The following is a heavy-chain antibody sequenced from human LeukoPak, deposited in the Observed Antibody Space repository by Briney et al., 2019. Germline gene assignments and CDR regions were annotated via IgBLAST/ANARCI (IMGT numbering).Heavy chain of an antibody. V-gene: IGHV3-23*01. J-gene: IGHJ4*02. Sequence: PGGSLRLSCAASGFTFGSYAMGWVRRAPDKGLEWVSAISSSGASKYYADSVKGRFTISRDNSKNTLYLQMNSLRAEDTAVFYCAKAVTTLHYWGQGTLVTVSS. D-gene: IGHD4-17*01. CDR3: AKAVTTLHY. CDR2: ISSSGASK. CDR1: GFTFGSYA.